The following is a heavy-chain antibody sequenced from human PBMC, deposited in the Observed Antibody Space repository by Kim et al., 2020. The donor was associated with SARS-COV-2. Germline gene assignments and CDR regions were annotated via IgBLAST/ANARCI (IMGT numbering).Heavy chain of an antibody. CDR1: GGTFSSYA. CDR3: ARDFRWSSNSPPFFDY. V-gene: IGHV1-69*13. Sequence: SVKVSCKASGGTFSSYAISWVRQAPGQGLEWMGGIIPIFGTANYAQKFQGRVTITADESTSTAYMELSSLRSEDTAVYYCARDFRWSSNSPPFFDYWGQGTLVTVSS. J-gene: IGHJ4*02. CDR2: IIPIFGTA. D-gene: IGHD6-13*01.